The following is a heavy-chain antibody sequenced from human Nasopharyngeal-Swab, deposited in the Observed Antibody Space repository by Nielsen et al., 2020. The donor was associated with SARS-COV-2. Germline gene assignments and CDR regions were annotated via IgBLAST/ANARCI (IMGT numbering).Heavy chain of an antibody. CDR1: GGSISSSSYY. Sequence: SDTLSLTCTVSGGSISSSSYYWGWIRQPPGKGLEWIGSIYYSGSTYYNPSLKSRVTISVDTSKNQFSLKLSSVTAADTAVYYCARHRYSSSWSWYFDYWGQGTLVTVSS. CDR3: ARHRYSSSWSWYFDY. CDR2: IYYSGST. V-gene: IGHV4-39*01. J-gene: IGHJ4*02. D-gene: IGHD6-13*01.